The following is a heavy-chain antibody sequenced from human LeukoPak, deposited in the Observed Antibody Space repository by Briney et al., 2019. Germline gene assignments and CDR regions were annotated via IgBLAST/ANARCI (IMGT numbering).Heavy chain of an antibody. CDR1: GFTFSSYS. Sequence: GGSLRLSCAASGFTFSSYSMNWVRQAPGKGLEWVSYISSSTIYYADSVKGRFTISRDNAKNSLYLQMNSLRDEDTAVYYCARVMSGSGTYYSWYFDYWGQGTLVTVSS. CDR3: ARVMSGSGTYYSWYFDY. J-gene: IGHJ4*02. V-gene: IGHV3-48*02. D-gene: IGHD3-10*01. CDR2: ISSSTI.